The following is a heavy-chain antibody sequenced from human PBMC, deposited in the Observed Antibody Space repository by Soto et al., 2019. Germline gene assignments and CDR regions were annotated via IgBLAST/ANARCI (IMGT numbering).Heavy chain of an antibody. CDR3: ARDNGYCSSTSCYPSDYYGMDV. J-gene: IGHJ6*02. V-gene: IGHV3-53*04. Sequence: EVQLVESGGGLVQPGGSLRLSCAASGFTVSSNYMSWVRQAPGKGLEWVSVIYSGGSTYYADCVKGRFTISRHNSKNTLYLQMNSLRAEDTAVYYCARDNGYCSSTSCYPSDYYGMDVWGQGTTVTVSS. CDR2: IYSGGST. D-gene: IGHD2-2*01. CDR1: GFTVSSNY.